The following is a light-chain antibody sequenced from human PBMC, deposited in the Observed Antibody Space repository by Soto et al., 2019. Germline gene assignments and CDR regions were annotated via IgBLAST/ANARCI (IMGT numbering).Light chain of an antibody. Sequence: EVVLTQSPGTLSLSPGERATLSCRASQSVSSGYLGWYQQKPGQAPRLLIYGASSRATGIPDRFSGSGSGTDFALTISRREPEDFAVYFCQQYTYSPWTFGQGTEVEIK. V-gene: IGKV3-20*01. CDR3: QQYTYSPWT. CDR1: QSVSSGY. J-gene: IGKJ1*01. CDR2: GAS.